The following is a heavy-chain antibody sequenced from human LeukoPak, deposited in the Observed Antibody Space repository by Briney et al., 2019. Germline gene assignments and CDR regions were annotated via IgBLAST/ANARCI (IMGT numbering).Heavy chain of an antibody. V-gene: IGHV3-74*01. D-gene: IGHD6-19*01. Sequence: GGSLRLSCAASGFTFSNYWMHWVRQAPGKGLVRVSRINTDGSTTTYADSVKGRFTISRDNAENTLSLQMNSLRVEDTAVYYCARSGYSSGWLPDYWGQGTLVTVSS. CDR2: INTDGSTT. CDR1: GFTFSNYW. J-gene: IGHJ4*02. CDR3: ARSGYSSGWLPDY.